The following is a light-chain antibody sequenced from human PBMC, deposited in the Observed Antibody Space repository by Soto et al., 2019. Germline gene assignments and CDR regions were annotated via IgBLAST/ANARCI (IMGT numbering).Light chain of an antibody. CDR1: QSVSSN. V-gene: IGKV3-15*01. Sequence: EIVMTQSPATLSVSPGGRATLSCRASQSVSSNLAWYQQKPGQAPRLLIYAASTRATGIPARFSGSGSGTEFTLNIRSLQSEDFAVYYCQQYNNWPPWTLGQGTKVDIK. J-gene: IGKJ1*01. CDR2: AAS. CDR3: QQYNNWPPWT.